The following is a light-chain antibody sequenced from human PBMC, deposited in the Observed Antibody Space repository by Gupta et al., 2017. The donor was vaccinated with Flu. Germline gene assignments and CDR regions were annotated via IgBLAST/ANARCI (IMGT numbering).Light chain of an antibody. Sequence: TSSDVGGYNYVSWYQQHPGKAPKLMIYEVSNRPSGVSNRFSGSKSGNTASLTISGLQAEDEADYYCCSYTSSSTLVCGGGTNLAVL. J-gene: IGLJ3*02. CDR2: EVS. CDR1: SSDVGGYNY. V-gene: IGLV2-14*01. CDR3: CSYTSSSTLV.